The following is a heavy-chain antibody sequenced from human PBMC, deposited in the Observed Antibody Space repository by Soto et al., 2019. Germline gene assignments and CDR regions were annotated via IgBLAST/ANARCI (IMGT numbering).Heavy chain of an antibody. CDR3: AGGSYSSGWHVFDY. CDR1: GYTFTNYA. D-gene: IGHD6-19*01. J-gene: IGHJ4*02. CDR2: INAGNGDT. V-gene: IGHV1-3*01. Sequence: ASVKVSCKTSGYTFTNYAIHSVRQAPGHRLEWLGRINAGNGDTRYSQKFQGRLTISRDNSKSTLYLQMNSLRAEDTAVYYCAGGSYSSGWHVFDYWGQGTLVTVSS.